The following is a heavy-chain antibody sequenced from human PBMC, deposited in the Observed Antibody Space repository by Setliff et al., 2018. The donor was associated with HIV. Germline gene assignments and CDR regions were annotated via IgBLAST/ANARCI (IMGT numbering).Heavy chain of an antibody. CDR3: ARGTAVGATIYYFDY. CDR1: GYTFTGYY. J-gene: IGHJ4*02. D-gene: IGHD1-26*01. CDR2: LNPKTGVA. Sequence: ASVKVSCKASGYTFTGYYLHWVRQAPGQGLQWMGRLNPKTGVAHFAQTFQGRVTMTRDTSIGIAFMELSRVKSADTAVYFCARGTAVGATIYYFDYWGQGTLVTVSS. V-gene: IGHV1-2*06.